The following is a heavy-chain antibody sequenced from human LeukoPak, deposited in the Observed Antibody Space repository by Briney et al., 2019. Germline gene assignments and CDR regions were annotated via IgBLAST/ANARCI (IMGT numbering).Heavy chain of an antibody. CDR1: GGSISSGDYY. CDR3: ARHNHPRIAAAGMEIDY. V-gene: IGHV4-61*08. D-gene: IGHD6-13*01. J-gene: IGHJ4*02. CDR2: IYYSGST. Sequence: PSETLSLTCTVSGGSISSGDYYWSWIRQPPGKGLEWIGYIYYSGSTNYNPSLKSRVTISVDTSKNQFSLKLSSVTAADTAVYYCARHNHPRIAAAGMEIDYWGQGTLVTVSS.